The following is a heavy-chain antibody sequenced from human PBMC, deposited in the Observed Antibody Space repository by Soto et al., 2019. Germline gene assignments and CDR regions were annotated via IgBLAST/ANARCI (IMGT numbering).Heavy chain of an antibody. CDR2: IYYSGRT. Sequence: QVQLQESGPGLVKPSETLSLTCTVSGGSIRDYFWTWIRQPPGKGLEWIGYIYYSGRTNYNPSLKSRVSISVDTSKNHSSLQLRSVTAADAAVYYCASVGGDDFGASGGFDYWGQGTLVTVSS. J-gene: IGHJ4*02. CDR1: GGSIRDYF. V-gene: IGHV4-59*01. D-gene: IGHD4-17*01. CDR3: ASVGGDDFGASGGFDY.